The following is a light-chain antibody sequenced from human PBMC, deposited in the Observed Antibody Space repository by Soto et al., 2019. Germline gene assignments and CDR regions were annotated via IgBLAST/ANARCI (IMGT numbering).Light chain of an antibody. CDR3: KKYNSSLT. J-gene: IGKJ4*01. CDR2: KAS. Sequence: DIQMTQSPSTLSASVGDRVTITCRASQSISSWLAWYQQKPGKAPKLLIYKASSLESGVPSRFSGSGSGTDSALTISSLQPDDFATYYCKKYNSSLTFGGGTKVEIK. V-gene: IGKV1-5*03. CDR1: QSISSW.